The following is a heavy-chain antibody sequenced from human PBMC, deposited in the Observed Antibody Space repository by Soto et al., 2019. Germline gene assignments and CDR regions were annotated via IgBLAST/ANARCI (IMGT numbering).Heavy chain of an antibody. CDR3: AKGGRQWLVTSDFNY. CDR1: GFTFSDYA. Sequence: VQLVESGGGVVQPGRSLRLSCAASGFTFSDYAMHWVRQAPGKGLEWVAVVSHDGRNTHYADSVKGRFTISRDSSKKTVSLEMTSLGAEDTAVDYCAKGGRQWLVTSDFNYGGQGALVTVSS. J-gene: IGHJ4*02. D-gene: IGHD6-19*01. CDR2: VSHDGRNT. V-gene: IGHV3-30*18.